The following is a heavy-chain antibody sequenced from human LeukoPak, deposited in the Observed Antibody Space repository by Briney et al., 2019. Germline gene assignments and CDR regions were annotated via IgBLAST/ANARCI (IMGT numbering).Heavy chain of an antibody. J-gene: IGHJ4*02. CDR1: RGSIRHSNW. D-gene: IGHD6-13*01. Sequence: PSETLSLTCAVSRGSIRHSNWWSRVRQPPGKELEWIGEIYQSGSNNYNPSLKNRVTISVDKSKNQFSLKLSSESAADTAVYYCARHWGQQLVFDYWGQRTLVTVSS. V-gene: IGHV4-4*02. CDR3: ARHWGQQLVFDY. CDR2: IYQSGSN.